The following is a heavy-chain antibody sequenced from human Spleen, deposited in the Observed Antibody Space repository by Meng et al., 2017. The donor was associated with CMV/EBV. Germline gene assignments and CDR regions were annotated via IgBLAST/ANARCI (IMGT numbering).Heavy chain of an antibody. CDR3: ARGPFSSSWYSLDY. D-gene: IGHD6-13*01. J-gene: IGHJ4*02. CDR1: GYAVTDFY. V-gene: IGHV1-2*02. Sequence: SGYAVTDFYMHWVRQAPGQGLEWMGWINPSSGDTNFAQKFQVRVTMTRDTSIGTAYMELARLRSDDTALYYCARGPFSSSWYSLDYWGQGTLVTVSS. CDR2: INPSSGDT.